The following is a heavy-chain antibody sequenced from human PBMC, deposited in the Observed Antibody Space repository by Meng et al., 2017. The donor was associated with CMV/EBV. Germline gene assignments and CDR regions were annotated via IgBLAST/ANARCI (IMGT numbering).Heavy chain of an antibody. CDR3: AKGPYCSSTSCYYYYGMDV. Sequence: SCAASGFTFSSYGMHWVRQAPGKGLEWVAFIRYDGSNKYYVDSVKGRFTISRDNSKNTLYLQMNSLRAEDTAVYYCAKGPYCSSTSCYYYYGMDVWGQGTTVTVSS. CDR2: IRYDGSNK. V-gene: IGHV3-30*02. D-gene: IGHD2-2*01. CDR1: GFTFSSYG. J-gene: IGHJ6*02.